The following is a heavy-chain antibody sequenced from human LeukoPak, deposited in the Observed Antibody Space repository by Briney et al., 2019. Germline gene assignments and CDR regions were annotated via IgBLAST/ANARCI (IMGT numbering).Heavy chain of an antibody. D-gene: IGHD6-13*01. J-gene: IGHJ1*01. CDR3: AKDGSSSWQDKYFQH. V-gene: IGHV3-23*01. CDR2: ISGSGGTT. CDR1: GFTFSSYA. Sequence: GGPLRLSCAASGFTFSSYAMSWVRQAPGRGLEWVSTISGSGGTTYYADSVKGRFTISRDISRNTLYLQMNSLRAEDTAVYYCAKDGSSSWQDKYFQHWGQGTLVTVSS.